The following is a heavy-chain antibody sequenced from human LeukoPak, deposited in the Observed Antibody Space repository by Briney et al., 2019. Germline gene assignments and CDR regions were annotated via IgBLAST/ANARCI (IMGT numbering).Heavy chain of an antibody. CDR3: ARGFRGARGWFDP. V-gene: IGHV3-48*01. D-gene: IGHD2-15*01. CDR1: GFTLSSYS. Sequence: GGSLRLSCAASGFTLSSYSMNWVRQAPGKGLEWVSYISSSSSTIYYADSVKGRFTISRDNAKNSLYLQMNSLRAEDTAVYYCARGFRGARGWFDPWGQGTLVTVSS. J-gene: IGHJ5*02. CDR2: ISSSSSTI.